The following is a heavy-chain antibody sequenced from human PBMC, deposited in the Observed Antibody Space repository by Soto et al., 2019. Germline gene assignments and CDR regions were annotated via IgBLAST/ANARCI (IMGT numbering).Heavy chain of an antibody. CDR1: GFSLSTSGVG. CDR2: IYWDDDK. J-gene: IGHJ3*02. D-gene: IGHD3-16*01. CDR3: ALAYGYVKSDAFDI. Sequence: QITLKESGPTLVKPTQTLTLTCTFSGFSLSTSGVGVGWIRQPPGKALEWLALIYWDDDKRYSPSLKSRLTIXKXTXXNQVVLTMTNMDPVDTATYYCALAYGYVKSDAFDIWGQGTMVTVSS. V-gene: IGHV2-5*02.